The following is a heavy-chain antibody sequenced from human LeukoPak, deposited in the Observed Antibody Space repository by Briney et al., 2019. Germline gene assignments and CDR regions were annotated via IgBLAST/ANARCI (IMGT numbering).Heavy chain of an antibody. CDR1: GDPISSSSYY. Sequence: PSETLFLTCTVPGDPISSSSYYRGWLRQPPGKGLEWIRSSYYSGSTYYNPCLKSRVTISVDTSKNQFSLKLSSVTAADTAVYYCAGSSGYYDPDYWGQGTLVTVSS. J-gene: IGHJ4*02. D-gene: IGHD3-22*01. CDR2: SYYSGST. CDR3: AGSSGYYDPDY. V-gene: IGHV4-39*01.